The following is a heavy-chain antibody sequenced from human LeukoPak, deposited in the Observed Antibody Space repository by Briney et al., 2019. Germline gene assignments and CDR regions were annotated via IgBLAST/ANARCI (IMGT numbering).Heavy chain of an antibody. D-gene: IGHD5-12*01. V-gene: IGHV3-30*18. CDR3: AKDLGYDEFDY. J-gene: IGHJ4*02. CDR1: GFTFSSYG. Sequence: GGSLRLSCAASGFTFSSYGMHWVRQAPGKGLEWVAVISYDGSNKYYADSVKGRFTISRDNSKNTLYLQMNSLRAEDTAVYYCAKDLGYDEFDYWGQGTLVTVSS. CDR2: ISYDGSNK.